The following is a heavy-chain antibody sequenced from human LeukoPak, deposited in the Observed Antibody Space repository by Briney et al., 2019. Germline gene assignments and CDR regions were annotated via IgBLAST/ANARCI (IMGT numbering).Heavy chain of an antibody. CDR3: ARAGYGWNYYGMDV. J-gene: IGHJ6*02. CDR2: IYSGGST. D-gene: IGHD2-8*02. Sequence: GGSLRLSCAASGFTVSSDYMSWVRQAPGKGLEWVSVIYSGGSTYYADSVKGRFTISRDNSKNTLYLQMNSLRAEDTAVYYCARAGYGWNYYGMDVWGQGTTVTVSS. CDR1: GFTVSSDY. V-gene: IGHV3-66*01.